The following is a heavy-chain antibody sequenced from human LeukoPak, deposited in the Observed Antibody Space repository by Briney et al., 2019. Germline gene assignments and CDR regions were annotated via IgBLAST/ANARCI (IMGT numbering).Heavy chain of an antibody. CDR2: ISAYNGNT. Sequence: GASVKVSCKASGYTFTSYGISWVRQAPGQGLEWMGWISAYNGNTNYAQKLQGRVTMTTDTSTSTAYMELRSLRSDDTAVYYCASTRQWLARDAFDIWGQGTMVTVSS. CDR3: ASTRQWLARDAFDI. V-gene: IGHV1-18*01. J-gene: IGHJ3*02. CDR1: GYTFTSYG. D-gene: IGHD6-19*01.